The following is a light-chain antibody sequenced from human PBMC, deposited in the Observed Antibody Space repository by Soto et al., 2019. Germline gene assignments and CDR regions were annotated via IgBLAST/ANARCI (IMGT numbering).Light chain of an antibody. Sequence: ESVLTHSPGTLSLSPGERVTLSCRASQSVSSSYLAWYQQKPGRAPRLLIYGASSRATGIPDRFSGSGSGTDFTLTISRLEPEDFAVYYCQQYGSSPPWTFGQGTKV. V-gene: IGKV3-20*01. J-gene: IGKJ1*01. CDR1: QSVSSSY. CDR2: GAS. CDR3: QQYGSSPPWT.